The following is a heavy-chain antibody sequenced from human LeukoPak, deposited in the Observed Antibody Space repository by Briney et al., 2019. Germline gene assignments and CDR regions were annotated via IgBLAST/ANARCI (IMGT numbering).Heavy chain of an antibody. J-gene: IGHJ5*02. Sequence: SQTLSLTCAISGDSVSSNSAAWNWIRQSPSRGLEWLGRTYYRSKWYNDYAVSVKSRITINPDTSKNQFSLQLNSVTPEDTAVYYCARALSLWGDGSNWASIWFDPWGQGTLVTVSS. CDR1: GDSVSSNSAA. CDR2: TYYRSKWYN. D-gene: IGHD6-13*01. CDR3: ARALSLWGDGSNWASIWFDP. V-gene: IGHV6-1*01.